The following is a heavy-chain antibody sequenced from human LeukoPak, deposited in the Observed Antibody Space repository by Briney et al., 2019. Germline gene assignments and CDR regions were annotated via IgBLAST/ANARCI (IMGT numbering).Heavy chain of an antibody. J-gene: IGHJ4*02. CDR3: ARAIWFGELLFDY. V-gene: IGHV4-39*01. D-gene: IGHD3-10*01. CDR2: IYYSGST. CDR1: GGSISSSRYY. Sequence: PSETLSLTCTVSGGSISSSRYYWGWIRQPPGKGLEWIGSIYYSGSTYYNPSLKSRVTISVDTSKNQFSLKLSSVTAADTAVYYCARAIWFGELLFDYWGQGTLVTVSS.